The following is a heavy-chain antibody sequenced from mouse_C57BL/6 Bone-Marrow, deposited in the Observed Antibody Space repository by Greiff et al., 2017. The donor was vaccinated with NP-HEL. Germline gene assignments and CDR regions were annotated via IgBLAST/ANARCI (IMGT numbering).Heavy chain of an antibody. CDR2: IYPRSGNT. V-gene: IGHV1-81*01. D-gene: IGHD2-4*01. Sequence: VQLQQSGAELARPGASVKLSCKASGYTFTSYGISWVKQRTGQGLEWIGEIYPRSGNTYYNEKFKGKATLTADKSSSTAYTELRSLTSEDSAVYFCARKSYHSRSTMTDYWGQGTTLTVSS. CDR1: GYTFTSYG. CDR3: ARKSYHSRSTMTDY. J-gene: IGHJ2*01.